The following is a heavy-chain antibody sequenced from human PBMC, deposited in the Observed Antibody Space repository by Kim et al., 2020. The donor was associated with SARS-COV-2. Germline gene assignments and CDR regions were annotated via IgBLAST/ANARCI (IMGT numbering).Heavy chain of an antibody. CDR1: GFTFDDYT. J-gene: IGHJ4*02. Sequence: GGSLRLSCAASGFTFDDYTMHWVRQAPGKGLEWVSLISWDGGSTYYADSVKGRFTISRDNSKNSLYLQMNSLRTEDTALYYCAKDSEEFYSSSALDYWGQGTLVTVSS. CDR3: AKDSEEFYSSSALDY. V-gene: IGHV3-43*01. CDR2: ISWDGGST. D-gene: IGHD6-6*01.